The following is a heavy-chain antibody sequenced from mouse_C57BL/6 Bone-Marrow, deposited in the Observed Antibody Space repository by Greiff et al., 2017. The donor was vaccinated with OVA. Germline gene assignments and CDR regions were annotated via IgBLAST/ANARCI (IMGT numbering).Heavy chain of an antibody. V-gene: IGHV5-16*01. CDR3: ARDPRYYYGSSRYFDV. CDR1: GFTFSDYY. CDR2: INYDGSST. D-gene: IGHD1-1*01. Sequence: DVKLVESEGGLVQPGSSMKLSCTASGFTFSDYYMAWVRQVPEKGLEWVANINYDGSSTYYLDSLKSRFIISRDNAKNILYLQMSSLKSEDTATYYCARDPRYYYGSSRYFDVWGTGTTVTVSS. J-gene: IGHJ1*03.